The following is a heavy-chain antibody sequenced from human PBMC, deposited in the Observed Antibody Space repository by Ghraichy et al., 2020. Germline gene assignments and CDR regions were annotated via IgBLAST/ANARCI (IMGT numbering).Heavy chain of an antibody. Sequence: ASVKVSCKASGYTFTSYDINWVRQATGQGLEWMGWMNPNSGNTGYAQKFQGRVTMTRNTSISTAYMELSSLRSEDTAVYYCARGRASSWYWYYYYGMDVWGQGSTVTVSS. V-gene: IGHV1-8*01. CDR1: GYTFTSYD. J-gene: IGHJ6*02. D-gene: IGHD6-13*01. CDR2: MNPNSGNT. CDR3: ARGRASSWYWYYYYGMDV.